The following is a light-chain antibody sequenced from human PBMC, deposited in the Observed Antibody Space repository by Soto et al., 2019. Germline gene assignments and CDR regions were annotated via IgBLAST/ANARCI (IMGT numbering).Light chain of an antibody. Sequence: EIVLTQSPGTLSLSPVERATLSCRASHSVSRTYLAWYQQKPGQAPRLLIYGTSDRATGTPDRFSGSGSGTDFTLTISRLEPEDSAVYYCQQFDDSVTFGQGTRLEI. CDR1: HSVSRTY. V-gene: IGKV3-20*01. CDR3: QQFDDSVT. CDR2: GTS. J-gene: IGKJ5*01.